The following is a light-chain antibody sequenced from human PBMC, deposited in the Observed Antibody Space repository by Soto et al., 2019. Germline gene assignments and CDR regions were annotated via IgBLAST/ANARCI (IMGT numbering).Light chain of an antibody. J-gene: IGKJ5*01. CDR2: DVS. CDR3: QQFNTYPIT. CDR1: QDIIGA. Sequence: AIQLTQSPSSMYASEGDRVTITCRASQDIIGALAWYQQKPGKPPKLLIFDVSSLQSGVPSRFSGSGSGTDFTFTISSLQPEDFATYYCQQFNTYPITFGQGTRLEIK. V-gene: IGKV1-13*02.